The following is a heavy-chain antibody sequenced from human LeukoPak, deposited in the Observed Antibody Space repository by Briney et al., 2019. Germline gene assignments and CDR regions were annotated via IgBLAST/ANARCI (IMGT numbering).Heavy chain of an antibody. D-gene: IGHD3-3*01. CDR1: GYTFRDFG. CDR3: ARGPYYDSWSGAGY. J-gene: IGHJ4*02. Sequence: ASVKVSCTASGYTFRDFGISWVRQAPGQGLEWMGWITTYNGNTNYIQKLQGRVTMTTDTSTSTAYMELRSLRSDDTAVYYCARGPYYDSWSGAGYWGQGTLVTVSS. CDR2: ITTYNGNT. V-gene: IGHV1-18*01.